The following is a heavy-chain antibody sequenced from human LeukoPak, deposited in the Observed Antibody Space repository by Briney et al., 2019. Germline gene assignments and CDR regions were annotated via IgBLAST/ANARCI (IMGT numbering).Heavy chain of an antibody. J-gene: IGHJ1*01. D-gene: IGHD2-15*01. V-gene: IGHV1-24*01. CDR3: ATLVAATEYFQH. CDR1: GYTLTELS. Sequence: ASVKVSCKVSGYTLTELSMHWVRQAPGKGLEWMGGFDPEDGETIYAQKFQGRVTMTEDTSTDTAYMELSSLRSEDTAVYYCATLVAATEYFQHWGQGTLVTVSS. CDR2: FDPEDGET.